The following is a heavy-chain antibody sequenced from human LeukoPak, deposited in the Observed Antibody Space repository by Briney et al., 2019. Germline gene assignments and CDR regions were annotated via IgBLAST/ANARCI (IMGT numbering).Heavy chain of an antibody. Sequence: ASVKVSCKASGYTFTGYYMHWVRRAPGQGLEWMGWINPNSGGTNYAQKFQGRVTMTRDTSISTAYMELSRLRSDDTAVYYCARATADGDYYDSSGYDTFDPWGQGTLVTVSS. CDR2: INPNSGGT. J-gene: IGHJ5*02. V-gene: IGHV1-2*02. CDR1: GYTFTGYY. CDR3: ARATADGDYYDSSGYDTFDP. D-gene: IGHD3-22*01.